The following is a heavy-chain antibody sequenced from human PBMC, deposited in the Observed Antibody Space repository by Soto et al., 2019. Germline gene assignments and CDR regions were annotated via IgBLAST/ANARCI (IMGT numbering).Heavy chain of an antibody. CDR3: ANRGYSNPQGYWFDP. J-gene: IGHJ5*02. CDR2: ISGSGGST. D-gene: IGHD4-4*01. V-gene: IGHV3-23*01. CDR1: GFTFSSYA. Sequence: PGGSLRLSCAASGFTFSSYAMSWVRQPPGKGLEWFSAISGSGGSTYYADSVKGRFTISRDNSKNTLYLQMNSLRAEDTAVYYCANRGYSNPQGYWFDPWGQGTLVTVSS.